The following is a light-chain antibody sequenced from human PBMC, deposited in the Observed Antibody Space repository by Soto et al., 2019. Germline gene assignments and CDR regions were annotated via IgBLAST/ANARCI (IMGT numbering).Light chain of an antibody. V-gene: IGLV2-8*01. J-gene: IGLJ1*01. CDR1: NSDVGGYNY. CDR3: SSYAGSNSYV. Sequence: QSVLTQPPSASGSPGQSVTISCTGTNSDVGGYNYVSWYQQYPGKAPRLIIYEVSERPSGVPDRFSGSKSGNTASLTVSGLQTADEADYYCSSYAGSNSYVFGTGTKLTVL. CDR2: EVS.